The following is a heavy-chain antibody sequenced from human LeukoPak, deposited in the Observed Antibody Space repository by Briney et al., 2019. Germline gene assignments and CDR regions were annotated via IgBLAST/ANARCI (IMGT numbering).Heavy chain of an antibody. Sequence: SETLSLTCTVSGGSMSSYFWNWIRQPPGKGLEWIGYFHHSGSTKYNPSLKSRVTISVDTSKRQVSLNLSSVTAADTATYYCARVDFYYDSSSSEANYRYFDFWGRGTLVTVSS. CDR3: ARVDFYYDSSSSEANYRYFDF. J-gene: IGHJ2*01. V-gene: IGHV4-59*01. CDR2: FHHSGST. CDR1: GGSMSSYF. D-gene: IGHD3-22*01.